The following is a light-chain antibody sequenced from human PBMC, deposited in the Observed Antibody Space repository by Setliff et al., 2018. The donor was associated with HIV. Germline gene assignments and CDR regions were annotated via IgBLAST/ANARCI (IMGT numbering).Light chain of an antibody. V-gene: IGLV2-14*02. CDR2: QAT. CDR1: SSDVGRYNL. CDR3: TSFTTTGAYV. Sequence: QSALTQPASVSGSPGQSITISCTGTSSDVGRYNLVSWYQQHPGKAPKLMIYQATKRPSGVSNRFSGSKSGNTASLTISGLQAEDEADYYCTSFTTTGAYVFGTGTKVTVL. J-gene: IGLJ1*01.